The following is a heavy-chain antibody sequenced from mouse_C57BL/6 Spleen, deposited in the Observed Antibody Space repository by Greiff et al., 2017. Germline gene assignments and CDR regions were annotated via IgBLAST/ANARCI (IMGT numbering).Heavy chain of an antibody. D-gene: IGHD2-4*01. CDR3: ARDYDYDGAMDY. Sequence: VQLQQSGPELVKPGASVKISCKASGYAFSSSWMNWVKQRPGKGLEWIGRIYPGDGDTNYNGKFKGKATLTADKSSSTAYMQLSSLTSEDSAVYFCARDYDYDGAMDYWGQGTSVTLSS. V-gene: IGHV1-82*01. J-gene: IGHJ4*01. CDR1: GYAFSSSW. CDR2: IYPGDGDT.